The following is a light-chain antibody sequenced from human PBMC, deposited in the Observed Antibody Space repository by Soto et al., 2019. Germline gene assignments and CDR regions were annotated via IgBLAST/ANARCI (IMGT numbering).Light chain of an antibody. CDR3: LQDYNYPPT. CDR2: AAS. V-gene: IGKV1-6*01. Sequence: ATQMTQSPSSLSASVGARVTITCRASQDIGNDLGWYQQKPGKAPNIMIYAASSLQSGVPSRFSGSGSGTDFTLTISSLQPEDGATYYCLQDYNYPPTLGPGTKVDIK. CDR1: QDIGND. J-gene: IGKJ1*01.